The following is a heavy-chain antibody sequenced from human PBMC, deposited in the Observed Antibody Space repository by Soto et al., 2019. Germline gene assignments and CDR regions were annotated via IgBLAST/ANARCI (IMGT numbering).Heavy chain of an antibody. J-gene: IGHJ3*02. V-gene: IGHV1-46*03. CDR2: INPSGGST. Sequence: ASVKVSCKASGYTFTSYYMHWVRQAPGQGLEWMGIINPSGGSTSYAQKFQGRVTMTRDTSTSTVYMELSSLRSEDTAVYYCARASDTTTGGSDAFDIWGQGTMVTVSS. CDR3: ARASDTTTGGSDAFDI. D-gene: IGHD4-17*01. CDR1: GYTFTSYY.